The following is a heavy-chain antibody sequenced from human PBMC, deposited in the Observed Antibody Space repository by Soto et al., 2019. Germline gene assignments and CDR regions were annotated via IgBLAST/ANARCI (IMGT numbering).Heavy chain of an antibody. Sequence: PSETLSLTCAVYGGSFSGYYWSWIRQPPGKGLEWIGEINHSGSTNYNPSLKSRVTISVDTSKNQFSLKLSSVTAADTAVYYCARVRLHYYGSGTYYRGMDVWGQGTTVTVSS. CDR3: ARVRLHYYGSGTYYRGMDV. CDR2: INHSGST. CDR1: GGSFSGYY. D-gene: IGHD3-10*01. J-gene: IGHJ6*02. V-gene: IGHV4-34*01.